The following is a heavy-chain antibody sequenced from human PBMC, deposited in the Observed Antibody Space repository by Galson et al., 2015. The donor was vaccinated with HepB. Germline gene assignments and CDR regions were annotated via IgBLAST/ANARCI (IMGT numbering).Heavy chain of an antibody. CDR3: ARVGRSSGGYYYYYYMDV. J-gene: IGHJ6*03. CDR2: INTNTGNP. CDR1: GYTFTSYA. V-gene: IGHV7-4-1*02. D-gene: IGHD6-19*01. Sequence: SVKVSCKASGYTFTSYAMNWVRQVPGQGLEWMGWINTNTGNPTYAQGFTGRFVFSLDTSVSTAYLQISSLKAEDTAVYYCARVGRSSGGYYYYYYMDVWGKGTTVTVSS.